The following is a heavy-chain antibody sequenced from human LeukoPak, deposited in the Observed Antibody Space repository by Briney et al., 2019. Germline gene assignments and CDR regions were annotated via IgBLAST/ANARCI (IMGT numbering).Heavy chain of an antibody. CDR2: ILSDGSNK. CDR1: GFTFSSYV. CDR3: AKDRGIVVVDLPQGPDY. V-gene: IGHV3-30*04. D-gene: IGHD2-15*01. J-gene: IGHJ4*02. Sequence: GRSLRLSCAASGFTFSSYVMHWVRQAPGKGLEWVGVILSDGSNKYYADSLKGRFTISRDNSKNTLYLQMNSLRAEDTAVYYCAKDRGIVVVDLPQGPDYWGQGTLVTVSS.